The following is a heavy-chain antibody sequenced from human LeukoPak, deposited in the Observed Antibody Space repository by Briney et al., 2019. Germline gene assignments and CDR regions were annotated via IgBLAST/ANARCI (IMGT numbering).Heavy chain of an antibody. CDR2: TYYRSRLYS. CDR3: VRDREPNWFDP. V-gene: IGHV6-1*01. Sequence: SQTLSLTCAISGDSVSSNSAAWHWIRQSPSRGLEWLGRTYYRSRLYSTYAQSVKSRITINPDTPKTQFSLQLTSVTPEDTAVYSCVRDREPNWFDPWGQGTLVTVSS. D-gene: IGHD5-24*01. J-gene: IGHJ5*02. CDR1: GDSVSSNSAA.